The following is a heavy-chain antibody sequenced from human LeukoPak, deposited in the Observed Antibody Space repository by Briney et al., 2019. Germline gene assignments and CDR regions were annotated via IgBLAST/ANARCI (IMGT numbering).Heavy chain of an antibody. CDR3: ARVIFGRKLQNYYHHMDV. CDR1: GGSISTYY. J-gene: IGHJ6*03. D-gene: IGHD3/OR15-3a*01. Sequence: SETLSLTCTVSGGSISTYYWSWIRQPPGKGLEWIGYIYTSGSTNYNPSLKSRVTISVDTSKNQFSLKLSSVTAADTAVYYCARVIFGRKLQNYYHHMDVWGKGTTVTVSS. V-gene: IGHV4-4*09. CDR2: IYTSGST.